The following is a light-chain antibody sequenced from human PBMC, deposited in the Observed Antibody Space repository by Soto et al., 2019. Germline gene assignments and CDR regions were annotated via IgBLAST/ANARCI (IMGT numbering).Light chain of an antibody. Sequence: QSALTQPASVSGSPGQSITISCTGASGDVGRFNLVSWYQQHPGNAPKVILYETTKRPSGVSNRFSGSKSRNTASLTISGLQAEDEAEYFCCSYAGSSTYVFGAGTKLTVL. CDR1: SGDVGRFNL. V-gene: IGLV2-23*01. CDR2: ETT. J-gene: IGLJ1*01. CDR3: CSYAGSSTYV.